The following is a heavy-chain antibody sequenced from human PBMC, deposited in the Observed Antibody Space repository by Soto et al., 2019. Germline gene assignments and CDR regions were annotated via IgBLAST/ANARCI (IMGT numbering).Heavy chain of an antibody. Sequence: ASVKVSCKVSGYIFTTYGITWVRQAPGQGLEWMAWISGYNDNTNYAHKLQGRVTLTTDTSTSTAYMELRSLRSDDTAVYYCARDVGVVGATTNYFDYWGQGTLVTVS. D-gene: IGHD2-15*01. J-gene: IGHJ4*02. V-gene: IGHV1-18*01. CDR1: GYIFTTYG. CDR2: ISGYNDNT. CDR3: ARDVGVVGATTNYFDY.